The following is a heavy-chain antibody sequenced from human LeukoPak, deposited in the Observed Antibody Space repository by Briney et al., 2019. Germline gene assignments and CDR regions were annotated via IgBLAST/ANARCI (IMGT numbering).Heavy chain of an antibody. CDR2: ISSSSSYI. V-gene: IGHV3-21*01. CDR3: ARDRGEYGVNWFDP. CDR1: GFTFSSYS. J-gene: IGHJ5*02. Sequence: SGGSLRLSCAASGFTFSSYSMNWVRQAPGKGLEWVSSISSSSSYIYYADSVKGRFTISRDNAKNTLYLQMNSLRAEDTAVYYCARDRGEYGVNWFDPWGQGTLVTVSS. D-gene: IGHD3-10*01.